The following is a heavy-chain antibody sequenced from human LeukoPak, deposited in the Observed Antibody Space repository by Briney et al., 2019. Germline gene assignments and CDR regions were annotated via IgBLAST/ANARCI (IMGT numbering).Heavy chain of an antibody. CDR2: IYYSGST. CDR1: GGAISSGGYY. V-gene: IGHV4-31*03. J-gene: IGHJ5*02. CDR3: ARDDGSPTGFDP. Sequence: PSQTLSLTCTVSGGAISSGGYYWSWIRQHPGKGLEWIGYIYYSGSTYYNPSLKSRVTISVDTSKNQFSLKLSSVTAADTAVYYCARDDGSPTGFDPWGQGTLVTVSS. D-gene: IGHD3-10*01.